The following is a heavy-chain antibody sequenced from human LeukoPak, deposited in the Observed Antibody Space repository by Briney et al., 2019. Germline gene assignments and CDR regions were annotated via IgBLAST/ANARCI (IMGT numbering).Heavy chain of an antibody. Sequence: SETLSLTCAVYGGSFSGYYWSWIRQPPGKGLEWIGEINHSGSTNYNPSLKSRVTISVDTSKNQFSLKLSSVTAADTAVYYCARGRRYSYGYGDYWGQGTLVTVSS. J-gene: IGHJ4*02. CDR1: GGSFSGYY. D-gene: IGHD5-18*01. CDR3: ARGRRYSYGYGDY. CDR2: INHSGST. V-gene: IGHV4-34*01.